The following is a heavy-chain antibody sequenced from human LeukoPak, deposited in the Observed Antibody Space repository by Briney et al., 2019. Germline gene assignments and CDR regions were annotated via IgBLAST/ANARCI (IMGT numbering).Heavy chain of an antibody. J-gene: IGHJ5*02. CDR1: GFTFSSYA. Sequence: GGSLRLSCAASGFTFSSYAISWVRQAPGKGLEWVSGISESGGSTYYADSVKGRFTISRDNSKNTLYLQMNSLRAEDTAVYYCARDQRSSPAPNWFDPWGQGTLVTVSS. V-gene: IGHV3-23*01. D-gene: IGHD6-19*01. CDR2: ISESGGST. CDR3: ARDQRSSPAPNWFDP.